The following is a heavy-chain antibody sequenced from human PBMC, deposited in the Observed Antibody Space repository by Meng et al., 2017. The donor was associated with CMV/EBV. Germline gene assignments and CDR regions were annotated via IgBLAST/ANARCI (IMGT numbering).Heavy chain of an antibody. V-gene: IGHV5-51*01. D-gene: IGHD2-21*02. CDR2: IYPGDSDT. Sequence: GGSLRLSCKGSGYSFTSYWIGWVRQMPGKGLEWMGIIYPGDSDTRYSPSFQGQVTISADKSISTAYLQWSSLKASDTAMYYCARADRALVTPYYLDYWGQGTLVTVSS. J-gene: IGHJ4*02. CDR1: GYSFTSYW. CDR3: ARADRALVTPYYLDY.